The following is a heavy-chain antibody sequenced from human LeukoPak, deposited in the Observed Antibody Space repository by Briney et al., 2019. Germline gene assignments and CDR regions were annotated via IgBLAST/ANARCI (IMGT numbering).Heavy chain of an antibody. CDR3: ARADLLSSSSLYGMDV. CDR2: IYHSGST. J-gene: IGHJ6*02. V-gene: IGHV4-30-2*01. D-gene: IGHD6-13*01. Sequence: PSQTLSLTCAVSGGSISSGGYSWSWIRQPPGKGLEWIGYIYHSGSTYYNPSLKSRVTISVDRSKNQFSLKLSSVTAADTAVYYCARADLLSSSSLYGMDVWGQGTTVTVSS. CDR1: GGSISSGGYS.